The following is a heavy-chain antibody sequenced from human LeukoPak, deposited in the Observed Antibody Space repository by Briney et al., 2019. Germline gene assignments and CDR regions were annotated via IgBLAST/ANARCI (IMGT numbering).Heavy chain of an antibody. CDR3: ARDSGYDPPYFDY. CDR1: GFTFSSYS. CDR2: ISSSSSYI. J-gene: IGHJ4*02. Sequence: GGSLRLSCAASGFTFSSYSMNWVRQAPGKGLEWVSSISSSSSYIYYADSVKGRFTISRDNAKNSLYLQMNSLRAEDTAVYYCARDSGYDPPYFDYWGQGTLVTVSS. V-gene: IGHV3-21*01. D-gene: IGHD5-12*01.